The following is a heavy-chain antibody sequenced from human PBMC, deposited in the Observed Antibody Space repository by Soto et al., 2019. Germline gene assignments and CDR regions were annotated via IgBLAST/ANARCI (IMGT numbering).Heavy chain of an antibody. CDR1: GLAVTSNY. CDR2: VYSSGTT. CDR3: ARDGHSYGRPYYYYVMAV. D-gene: IGHD5-18*01. V-gene: IGHV3-66*03. J-gene: IGHJ6*02. Sequence: LRLSCAASGLAVTSNYISWVRQATGKGLEWVSIVYSSGTTYYADSVKGRFTFSRDKSKSTAYMELSSLRSEDTAVYYCARDGHSYGRPYYYYVMAVWGQGTTVTVFS.